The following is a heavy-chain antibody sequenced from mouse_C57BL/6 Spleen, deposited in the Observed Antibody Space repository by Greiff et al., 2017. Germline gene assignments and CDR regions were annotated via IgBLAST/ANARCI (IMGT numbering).Heavy chain of an antibody. CDR1: GFTFSDYG. V-gene: IGHV5-17*01. CDR2: ISSCSSTI. Sequence: EVNVVESGGGLVKPGGSLKLSCAASGFTFSDYGMHWVRQAPETGLEWVAYISSCSSTIYYADTVKGRFTISRDNAKNTLFLQMTSLRSEDTAMYYCARPSFITTVPFYAMDYWGQGTSVTVAS. J-gene: IGHJ4*01. CDR3: ARPSFITTVPFYAMDY. D-gene: IGHD1-1*01.